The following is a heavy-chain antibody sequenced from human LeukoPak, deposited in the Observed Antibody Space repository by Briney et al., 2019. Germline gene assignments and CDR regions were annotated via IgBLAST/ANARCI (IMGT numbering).Heavy chain of an antibody. CDR2: ISYDGSNK. J-gene: IGHJ3*01. CDR3: AKVHLRIEIYAFDV. V-gene: IGHV3-30*18. D-gene: IGHD1-26*01. CDR1: GFTFSSYG. Sequence: PGGSLRLSCAASGFTFSSYGMHWVRQAPGKGLEWVAVISYDGSNKYYADSVKGRFTISRDNSKNTLYLQMNSLRAEDTAVYYCAKVHLRIEIYAFDVWGQGTMVTVSS.